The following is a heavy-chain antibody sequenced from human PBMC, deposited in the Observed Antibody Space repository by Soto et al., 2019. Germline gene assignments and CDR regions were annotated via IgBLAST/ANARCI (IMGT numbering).Heavy chain of an antibody. Sequence: EVQLLESGGGLVQPGGSLRLSCAASGFTFINYAMTWVRQAPGKGLEWVSGISGSGGNTYYADSVKGRFTISRDNATDTLYLQMNSLRAEDTAVYYCARDRDIYGTFDYWGQGTLVTVSS. CDR3: ARDRDIYGTFDY. CDR1: GFTFINYA. J-gene: IGHJ4*02. D-gene: IGHD5-18*01. CDR2: ISGSGGNT. V-gene: IGHV3-23*01.